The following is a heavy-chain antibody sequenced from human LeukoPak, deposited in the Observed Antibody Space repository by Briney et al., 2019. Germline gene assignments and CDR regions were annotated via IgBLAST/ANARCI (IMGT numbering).Heavy chain of an antibody. J-gene: IGHJ4*02. D-gene: IGHD6-19*01. CDR3: ARTGYSSGWYFDY. CDR2: IYYGGST. V-gene: IGHV4-61*01. Sequence: SETLSLTCTVSGGSVSSGSYYWSWIRQPPGKGLEWIGYIYYGGSTNYNPSLKSRVTISVDTSKNQFSLKLSSVTAADTAVYYCARTGYSSGWYFDYWGQGTLVTVSS. CDR1: GGSVSSGSYY.